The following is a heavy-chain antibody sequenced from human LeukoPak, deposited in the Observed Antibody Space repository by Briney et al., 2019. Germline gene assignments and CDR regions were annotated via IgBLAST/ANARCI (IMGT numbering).Heavy chain of an antibody. CDR1: GGSISSSGYY. CDR2: INYSGGT. D-gene: IGHD6-13*01. J-gene: IGHJ4*02. CDR3: ARGIAATGTFDS. V-gene: IGHV4-31*03. Sequence: SETLSLTRTFSGGSISSSGYYWNWIRQHPGKGLEWIGYINYSGGTYYNPSLKSRVTMSLDTSKNQFSLKLSSVTAADTAVYYCARGIAATGTFDSWGQGTLLTVSS.